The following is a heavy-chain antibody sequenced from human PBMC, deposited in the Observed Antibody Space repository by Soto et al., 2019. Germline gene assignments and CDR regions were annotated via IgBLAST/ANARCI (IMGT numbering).Heavy chain of an antibody. CDR1: GYTFTSYY. CDR3: ARTLGAGYV. Sequence: QVQLVQSGAEVKKPGASVKVSCKASGYTFTSYYVHWVRQAPGQGLEWMGIINPSGGSTNYAQKFQRRVTLTRDKSTTTVYMELSSLRSEDTAVYYCARTLGAGYVWGQGTLVTVSS. CDR2: INPSGGST. J-gene: IGHJ4*02. V-gene: IGHV1-46*01. D-gene: IGHD1-26*01.